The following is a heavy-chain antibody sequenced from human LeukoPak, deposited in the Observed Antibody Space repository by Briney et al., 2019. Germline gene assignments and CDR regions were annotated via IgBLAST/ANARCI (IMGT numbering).Heavy chain of an antibody. J-gene: IGHJ6*03. Sequence: AGALTLSCAASGFSLSSNYMSGVRQAPRKGGEWVGRVKSKTEGRTTDYAPPVKGTFTISTDHKKNSLELQIYSIRTDDRAVYYCTGYYDFWSRYWYFYYMDVWGKGTTVTVSS. CDR3: TGYYDFWSRYWYFYYMDV. V-gene: IGHV3-15*01. CDR2: VKSKTEGRTT. D-gene: IGHD3-3*01. CDR1: GFSLSSNY.